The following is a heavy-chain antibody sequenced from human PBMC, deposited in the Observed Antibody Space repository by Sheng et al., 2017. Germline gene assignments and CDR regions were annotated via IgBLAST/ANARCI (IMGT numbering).Heavy chain of an antibody. D-gene: IGHD6-13*01. Sequence: QVQLQQWGAGLLKPSETLSLTCAVYGGSFSGYYWSWIRQPQEGLSGLGKVNHSGSTNYNPSLKSRVTISVDTSKNQFSLKLSSVTAADTAVYYCARPGIIAAEGDFDYWGQGTLVTVSS. CDR2: VNHSGST. V-gene: IGHV4-34*01. CDR3: ARPGIIAAEGDFDY. J-gene: IGHJ4*02. CDR1: GGSFSGYY.